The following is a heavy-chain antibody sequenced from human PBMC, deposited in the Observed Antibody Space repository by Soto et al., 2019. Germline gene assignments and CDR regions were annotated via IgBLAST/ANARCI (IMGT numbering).Heavy chain of an antibody. Sequence: PSETLSLTCTVSGGSISSYYWSWIRQPPGKGLEWIGYIYYSGSTNYNPSLKSRVTISVDTSKNQFSLTLSSVTAADTAVYYCAGGAYYYDSIGYPDNGAQGTLVPVSS. D-gene: IGHD3-22*01. J-gene: IGHJ4*02. V-gene: IGHV4-59*08. CDR2: IYYSGST. CDR1: GGSISSYY. CDR3: AGGAYYYDSIGYPDN.